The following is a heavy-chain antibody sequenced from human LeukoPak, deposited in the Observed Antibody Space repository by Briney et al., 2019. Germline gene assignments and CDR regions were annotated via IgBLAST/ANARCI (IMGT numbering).Heavy chain of an antibody. D-gene: IGHD4-17*01. CDR2: ISAYNGNT. CDR1: GYTFTSYG. Sequence: GASVKVSCKASGYTFTSYGISWVRQAPAQGLVWMGWISAYNGNTNSAQKLQGRVTMTTDTSTSTAYMELRSLRSDDTAVYYCARDLVGRGDPLLDVWGKGTTVTVSS. V-gene: IGHV1-18*01. CDR3: ARDLVGRGDPLLDV. J-gene: IGHJ6*04.